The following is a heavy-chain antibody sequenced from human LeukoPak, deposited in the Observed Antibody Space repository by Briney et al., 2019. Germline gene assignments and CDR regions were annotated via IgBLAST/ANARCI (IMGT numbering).Heavy chain of an antibody. CDR2: IYTSGST. CDR3: ARLEWSGSSYFDY. CDR1: GGSISSYY. J-gene: IGHJ4*02. V-gene: IGHV4-4*07. D-gene: IGHD1-26*01. Sequence: SETLSLTCTVSGGSISSYYWSWIRQPAGKGLERIGRIYTSGSTNYNPSLKSRVTISVDKSKNQLSLKLSSVTAADTAVYYCARLEWSGSSYFDYWGQGTLVTVSS.